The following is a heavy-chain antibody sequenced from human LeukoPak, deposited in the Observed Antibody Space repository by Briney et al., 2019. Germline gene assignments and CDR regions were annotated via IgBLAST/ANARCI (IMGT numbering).Heavy chain of an antibody. Sequence: GASVKVSCKASGGTFSSYAISWVRQAPGQGLEWMGGIIPIFGTANYAQKFQGGVTITADKSTSTAYMELSSLRSEDTAVYYCARGNYDDILTGLFDPWGQGTLVTVSS. CDR1: GGTFSSYA. CDR3: ARGNYDDILTGLFDP. J-gene: IGHJ5*02. V-gene: IGHV1-69*06. D-gene: IGHD3-9*01. CDR2: IIPIFGTA.